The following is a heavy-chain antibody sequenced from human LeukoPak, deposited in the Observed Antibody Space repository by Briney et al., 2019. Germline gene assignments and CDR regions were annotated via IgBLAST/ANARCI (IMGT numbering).Heavy chain of an antibody. V-gene: IGHV3-11*04. CDR1: GFTFSDYY. CDR2: ISSSGSTI. D-gene: IGHD3-22*01. CDR3: ARATTYYYDSSVGY. J-gene: IGHJ4*02. Sequence: GGSLRLSCAASGFTFSDYYMSWIRQAPGKGLEWVSYISSSGSTIYYADSVKGRFTISRDNAKNSLYLQMNSLRAEDTAVYYCARATTYYYDSSVGYWGQGTMVTVSS.